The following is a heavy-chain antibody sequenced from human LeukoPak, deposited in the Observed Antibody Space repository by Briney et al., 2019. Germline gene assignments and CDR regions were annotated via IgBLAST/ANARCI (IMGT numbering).Heavy chain of an antibody. CDR2: IYYSGRT. J-gene: IGHJ2*01. V-gene: IGHV4-39*01. CDR3: ARGATMIVVVIHDWYFDL. Sequence: SETLSLTCTVSGGSISSSSYYWGWIRQPPGKGLEWIGNIYYSGRTYYNPSLKSRVTISVDTPKNQFSLKLSSVTAADTAVYYCARGATMIVVVIHDWYFDLWGRGTLVTVSS. CDR1: GGSISSSSYY. D-gene: IGHD3-22*01.